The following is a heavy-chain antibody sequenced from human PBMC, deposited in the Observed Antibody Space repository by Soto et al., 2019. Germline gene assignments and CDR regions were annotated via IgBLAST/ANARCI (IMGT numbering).Heavy chain of an antibody. V-gene: IGHV4-39*01. CDR1: GGSISSSSYY. D-gene: IGHD4-17*01. Sequence: PSETLSLTCTVSGGSISSSSYYWGWIRQPPGKGLEWIGSIYYSGSTYYNPSLKSRVTISVDTSKNQFSLKLSSVTAADTAVYYCATPPTTVTRSYYFDYWGQGTLVTV. CDR2: IYYSGST. J-gene: IGHJ4*02. CDR3: ATPPTTVTRSYYFDY.